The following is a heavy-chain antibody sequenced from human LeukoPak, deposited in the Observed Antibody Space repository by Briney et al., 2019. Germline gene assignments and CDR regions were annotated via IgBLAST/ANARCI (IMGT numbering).Heavy chain of an antibody. Sequence: PGGSLRLSCAASGFTFSSYAMHWVRQAPGKGLEWVAVISYDGSIKYYADSVKGRFTISRDNSKNTLYLQMNSLRSDTAVYYCARDQGTYGPLDYWGQGTLVTVSS. D-gene: IGHD3-10*01. J-gene: IGHJ4*02. V-gene: IGHV3-30-3*01. CDR2: ISYDGSIK. CDR1: GFTFSSYA. CDR3: ARDQGTYGPLDY.